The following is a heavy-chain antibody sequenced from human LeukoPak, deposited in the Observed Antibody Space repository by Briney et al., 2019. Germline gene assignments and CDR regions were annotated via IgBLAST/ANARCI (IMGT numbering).Heavy chain of an antibody. D-gene: IGHD3-10*01. J-gene: IGHJ5*02. CDR1: GFTVSSNY. CDR3: ARSAMVRGLNWFDP. CDR2: IYSGGST. Sequence: GGSLRLSCAASGFTVSSNYMSWVRQAPGKGLEWVSVIYSGGSTYYEDSVKGRFTISRDKSKNKLYLQMNSLRAEDTAVYYCARSAMVRGLNWFDPWGQGTLVTVSS. V-gene: IGHV3-53*01.